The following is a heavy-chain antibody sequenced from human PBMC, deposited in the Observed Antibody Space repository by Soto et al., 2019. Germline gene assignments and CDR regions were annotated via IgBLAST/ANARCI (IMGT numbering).Heavy chain of an antibody. CDR1: NYSITSGFY. J-gene: IGHJ4*01. CDR3: GRDGLRYFESSVYYSGPPLDY. Sequence: PSETLSLTCAVSNYSITSGFYWGWLRQPPGKGLEWIGSIFHTGTTYYQPSLKSRVSMSLDRSKNQFSLTLRSVTAADTAVYYCGRDGLRYFESSVYYSGPPLDYWGKGVLATLSP. V-gene: IGHV4-38-2*01. CDR2: IFHTGTT. D-gene: IGHD3-22*01.